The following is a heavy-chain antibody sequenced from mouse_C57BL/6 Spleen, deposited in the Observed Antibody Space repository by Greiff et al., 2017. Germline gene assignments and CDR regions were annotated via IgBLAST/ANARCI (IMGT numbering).Heavy chain of an antibody. J-gene: IGHJ3*01. V-gene: IGHV1-26*01. CDR2: INPNNGGT. CDR3: ARNDLFAY. D-gene: IGHD2-12*01. CDR1: GYTFTDYY. Sequence: VQLQQSGPELVKPGASVKISCKASGYTFTDYYMNWVKQSHGKSLEWIGDINPNNGGTSYNQKFKGKATLTVDKSSSTAYMELRSLTSEDSAVYDCARNDLFAYWGQGTLVTVSA.